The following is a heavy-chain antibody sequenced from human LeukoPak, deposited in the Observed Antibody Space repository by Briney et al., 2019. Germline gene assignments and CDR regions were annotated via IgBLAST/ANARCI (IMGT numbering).Heavy chain of an antibody. CDR1: GFTFSDYY. V-gene: IGHV3-11*04. J-gene: IGHJ4*02. CDR3: ARDISSRDIVATGGVHDY. Sequence: GGSLRLSCAASGFTFSDYYMSWIRQAPGKGLEWVSYISSSGSTIYYADSVKGRFTISRDNAKNSLYLQMNSLRAEDTAVYYCARDISSRDIVATGGVHDYWGQGTLVTVSS. D-gene: IGHD5-12*01. CDR2: ISSSGSTI.